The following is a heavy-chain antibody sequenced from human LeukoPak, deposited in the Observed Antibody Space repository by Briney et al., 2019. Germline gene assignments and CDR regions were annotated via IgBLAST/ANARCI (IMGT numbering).Heavy chain of an antibody. V-gene: IGHV1-69*06. CDR1: GGTFSNYA. D-gene: IGHD1-20*01. J-gene: IGHJ4*02. CDR3: ARRGNWYDPRDYFDN. CDR2: IIPIFGTP. Sequence: ASVKVSCKASGGTFSNYAISWVRQAPGQGLEWMGGIIPIFGTPNYAQKFQGRVTITADKSTRTTYMELSSLRVDDSAVYYFARRGNWYDPRDYFDNWGQGTLVTVSS.